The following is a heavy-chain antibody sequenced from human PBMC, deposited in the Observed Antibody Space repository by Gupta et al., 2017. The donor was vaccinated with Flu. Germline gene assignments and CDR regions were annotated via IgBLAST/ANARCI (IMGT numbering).Heavy chain of an antibody. Sequence: QVQLVESGGGVVQPGRSLRLSCAASGFTFSSYGMHWVRQAPGKGLEWVAVIWYDGSNKYYADSVKGRFTISRDNSKNTLYLQMNSLRAEDTAVYYCARGWIQLWYGMDVWGQGTTVTVSS. CDR3: ARGWIQLWYGMDV. CDR2: IWYDGSNK. V-gene: IGHV3-33*01. J-gene: IGHJ6*02. D-gene: IGHD5-18*01. CDR1: GFTFSSYG.